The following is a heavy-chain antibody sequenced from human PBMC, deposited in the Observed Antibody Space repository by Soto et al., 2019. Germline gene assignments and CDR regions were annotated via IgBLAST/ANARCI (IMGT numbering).Heavy chain of an antibody. V-gene: IGHV3-7*05. CDR1: GFTFSGYW. Sequence: EVQLVESGGGLVQPRGSLRLSCAASGFTFSGYWMSWVRQAPGKGLEWVANIKQDGSEQFYVDSVKGRFTISRDNAKNSLYLQMNSLRAEDTAVYYCAREAVWGQGTTVTVSS. CDR3: AREAV. J-gene: IGHJ6*02. CDR2: IKQDGSEQ.